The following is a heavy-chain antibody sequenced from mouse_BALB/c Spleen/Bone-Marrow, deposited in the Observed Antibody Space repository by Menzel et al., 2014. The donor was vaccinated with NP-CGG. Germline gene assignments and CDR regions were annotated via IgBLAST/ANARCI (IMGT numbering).Heavy chain of an antibody. CDR3: TRLHYYGYSAY. Sequence: EVQRVESGGGLVQPGGSPKLSCAASGFDFSRYWMSWVRQAPGKGLEWIGEINPDSSTINYTPSLKDKFIISRDNAKNTLYLQKSKVRSEDTALYYCTRLHYYGYSAYWGQGTLVTVST. V-gene: IGHV4-1*02. CDR1: GFDFSRYW. CDR2: INPDSSTI. J-gene: IGHJ3*01. D-gene: IGHD1-2*01.